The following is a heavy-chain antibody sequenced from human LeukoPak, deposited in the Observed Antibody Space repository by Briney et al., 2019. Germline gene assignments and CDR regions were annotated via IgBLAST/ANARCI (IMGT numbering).Heavy chain of an antibody. D-gene: IGHD6-19*01. J-gene: IGHJ4*02. V-gene: IGHV3-53*04. CDR3: ARGSYSSGWYRFDY. Sequence: GGSLRLSCAASGFTVSSNYMSWVRQAPGKGLEWVSVIYSGGSTYYADSVKGRFTISRHNSKNTLYLQMNSLRAEDTAVYYCARGSYSSGWYRFDYWGQGTLVTVSS. CDR2: IYSGGST. CDR1: GFTVSSNY.